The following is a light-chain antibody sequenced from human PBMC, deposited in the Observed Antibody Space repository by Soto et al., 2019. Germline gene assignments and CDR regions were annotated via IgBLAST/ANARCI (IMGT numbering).Light chain of an antibody. J-gene: IGLJ2*01. CDR3: QSADSSGTYVV. CDR2: KDS. CDR1: ALPKQY. V-gene: IGLV3-25*03. Sequence: SYELTQPPSVSVSPGQTARITCSGDALPKQYAYWYQQKPGQAPVLVIDKDSERPSGIPERFSCSSSGTTVTLTISGVQAEDEADYYCQSADSSGTYVVFGGGTKVTVL.